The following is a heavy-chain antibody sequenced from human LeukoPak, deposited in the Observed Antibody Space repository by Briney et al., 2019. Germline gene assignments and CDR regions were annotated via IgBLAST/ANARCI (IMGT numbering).Heavy chain of an antibody. J-gene: IGHJ4*02. V-gene: IGHV3-9*01. Sequence: GRSLRLSCAASGFTFDDYAMHWVRQAPGKGLERVSGISWNSGSIGYADSVKGRFTISRDNAKNSLYLQMNSLRAEDTALYYCAKESDSSGYYSHFDYWGQGTLVTVSS. D-gene: IGHD3-22*01. CDR1: GFTFDDYA. CDR2: ISWNSGSI. CDR3: AKESDSSGYYSHFDY.